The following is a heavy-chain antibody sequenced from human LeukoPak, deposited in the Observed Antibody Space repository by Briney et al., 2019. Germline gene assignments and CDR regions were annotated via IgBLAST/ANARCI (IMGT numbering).Heavy chain of an antibody. Sequence: GGSLILSCAASGFTFSSYEMNWVRQAPGKGLEWVSYISSSGTPIHYADSVKGRFTISRDNAKNSLFLQMNSLRAEDTAVYYCAREKTACGGDCYDSWGQGTLVTVSS. CDR3: AREKTACGGDCYDS. CDR2: ISSSGTPI. D-gene: IGHD2-21*01. V-gene: IGHV3-48*03. J-gene: IGHJ4*02. CDR1: GFTFSSYE.